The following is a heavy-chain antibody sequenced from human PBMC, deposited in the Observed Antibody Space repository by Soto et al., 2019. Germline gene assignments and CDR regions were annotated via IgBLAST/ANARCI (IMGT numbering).Heavy chain of an antibody. CDR2: ISFDGSNT. D-gene: IGHD2-2*02. Sequence: PGGSLRLSCAASGFTFSIYALHWVRQAPGKGLEWVAVISFDGSNTLYADSVKGRFAISRDNSKNTLYVQMNSLRGEDTAVYYCARGRYCSGTSCYTDYYFGMDVWGQGTTVTVS. CDR3: ARGRYCSGTSCYTDYYFGMDV. V-gene: IGHV3-30*09. CDR1: GFTFSIYA. J-gene: IGHJ6*02.